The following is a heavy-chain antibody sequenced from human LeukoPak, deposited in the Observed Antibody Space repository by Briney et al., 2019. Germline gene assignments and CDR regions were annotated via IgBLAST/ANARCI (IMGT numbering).Heavy chain of an antibody. CDR2: ISAYNGNT. Sequence: ASVKVSCKASGYTFTSYGISWVRQAPGQGLEWMGWISAYNGNTNYAQKLQGRVTMTTDTSTSTAYMELSSLRSEDTAVYYCARGIAARPPPYMDVWGKGTTVTVSS. V-gene: IGHV1-18*01. CDR1: GYTFTSYG. J-gene: IGHJ6*03. D-gene: IGHD6-6*01. CDR3: ARGIAARPPPYMDV.